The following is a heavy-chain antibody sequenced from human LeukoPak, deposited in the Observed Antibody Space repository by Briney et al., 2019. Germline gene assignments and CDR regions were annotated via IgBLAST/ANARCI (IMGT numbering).Heavy chain of an antibody. V-gene: IGHV4-38-2*02. Sequence: PSETLSLTCTISGYSISSGYYWGWIRQPPGKGLEWIGSIYHSGSTYYNPSLKSRVTISLDTSENQFSLKLSSVTAADTAVYYCGRDALVGYFSYYYMDVWGKGTTVTVSS. CDR2: IYHSGST. J-gene: IGHJ6*03. CDR1: GYSISSGYY. CDR3: GRDALVGYFSYYYMDV. D-gene: IGHD2-15*01.